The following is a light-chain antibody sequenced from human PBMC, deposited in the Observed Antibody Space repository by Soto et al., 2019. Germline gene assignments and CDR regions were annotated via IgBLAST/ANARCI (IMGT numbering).Light chain of an antibody. Sequence: DIQMTQSPSSLSASVGDRVTITCRASQCISKWLAWYQQKPGKAPKLLIYDSSSLQSGVPSRFSGRGSGTEFILTISSLQSEDFAVYYCQQYDDWPETFGQGTKVDIK. CDR1: QCISKW. CDR3: QQYDDWPET. CDR2: DSS. V-gene: IGKV1-5*01. J-gene: IGKJ1*01.